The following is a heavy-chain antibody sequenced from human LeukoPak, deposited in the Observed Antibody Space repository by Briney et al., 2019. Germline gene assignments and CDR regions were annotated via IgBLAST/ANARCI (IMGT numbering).Heavy chain of an antibody. D-gene: IGHD3-9*01. Sequence: ASVKVSCKASGYTFTSYYMHWVRQAPGQGLEWMGIINPSGGSTNYAQKFQGRVTMTRDTSISTAYMELSRLRSDDTAVYYCARDSYDILTGYPPNFDYWGQGTLVTVSS. V-gene: IGHV1-2*02. J-gene: IGHJ4*02. CDR3: ARDSYDILTGYPPNFDY. CDR2: INPSGGST. CDR1: GYTFTSYY.